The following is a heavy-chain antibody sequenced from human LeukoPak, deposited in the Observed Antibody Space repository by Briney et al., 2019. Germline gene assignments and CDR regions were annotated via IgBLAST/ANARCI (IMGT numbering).Heavy chain of an antibody. Sequence: ASVKFSCKASGYTFTGYYMHWVRQAPGQGLEWMGWINPNSGGTNYAQKFQGRVTMTRDTSISTAYMELSRLRSDDTAVYYCARESLIAAAGTGTDYWGQGTLVTVSS. CDR1: GYTFTGYY. CDR2: INPNSGGT. CDR3: ARESLIAAAGTGTDY. V-gene: IGHV1-2*02. J-gene: IGHJ4*02. D-gene: IGHD6-13*01.